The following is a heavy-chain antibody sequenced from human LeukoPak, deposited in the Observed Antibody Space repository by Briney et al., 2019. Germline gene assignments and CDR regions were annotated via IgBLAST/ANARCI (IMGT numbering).Heavy chain of an antibody. CDR2: ISSSSSYI. CDR3: ARDRDLNDY. D-gene: IGHD3-10*01. V-gene: IGHV3-21*01. J-gene: IGHJ4*02. Sequence: GGSLRLSCAASGFTFSSYSMNWVRQAPGKGLEWVSSISSSSSYICYADSVKGRFTISRDNAKNSLYLQMNSLRAEDTAVYYCARDRDLNDYWGQGTLVTVSS. CDR1: GFTFSSYS.